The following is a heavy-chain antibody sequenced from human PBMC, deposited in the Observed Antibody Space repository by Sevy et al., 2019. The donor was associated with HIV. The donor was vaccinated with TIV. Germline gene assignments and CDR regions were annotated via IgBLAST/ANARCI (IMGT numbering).Heavy chain of an antibody. V-gene: IGHV3-49*03. J-gene: IGHJ6*03. Sequence: GGSLRLSCTASGFTFGDYAMSWFRQAPGKGLEWVGFIRSKAYGGTTEYAASVNGRFTISRDDSKSIAYLQMNSLKTEDTAVYYCTRRGDGYKDYYYYYYMDVWGKGTTVTVSS. D-gene: IGHD3-10*01. CDR3: TRRGDGYKDYYYYYYMDV. CDR1: GFTFGDYA. CDR2: IRSKAYGGTT.